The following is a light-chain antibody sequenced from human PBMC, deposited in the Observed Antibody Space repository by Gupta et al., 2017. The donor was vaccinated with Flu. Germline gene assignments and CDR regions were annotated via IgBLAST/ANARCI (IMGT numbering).Light chain of an antibody. V-gene: IGLV7-46*01. CDR3: LLTYSGPWV. CDR1: AGTVTSGHY. Sequence: QAEVPQEHSLTVSPGGPVTLTCGSSAGTVTSGHYPYWFQQRPGQAPRTLIYNTYNKHSWTPARFSGSLLGGKAALTLSGAQPDDEADYYCLLTYSGPWVFCGGTKLTVL. J-gene: IGLJ3*02. CDR2: NTY.